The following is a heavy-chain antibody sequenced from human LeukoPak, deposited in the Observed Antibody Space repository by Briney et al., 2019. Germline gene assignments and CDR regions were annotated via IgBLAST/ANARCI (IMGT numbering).Heavy chain of an antibody. CDR1: GGSISSGDYY. J-gene: IGHJ5*02. CDR3: AREFRTTVTTNWFDP. D-gene: IGHD4-17*01. CDR2: IYYSGST. Sequence: SETLSLTCTVSGGSISSGDYYWSWIRQPPGKGLEWIGYIYYSGSTYYNPSLKSRVTISVDTSKNQFSLKLSSVTAADTAVYYCAREFRTTVTTNWFDPWGQGTLVTVSS. V-gene: IGHV4-30-4*01.